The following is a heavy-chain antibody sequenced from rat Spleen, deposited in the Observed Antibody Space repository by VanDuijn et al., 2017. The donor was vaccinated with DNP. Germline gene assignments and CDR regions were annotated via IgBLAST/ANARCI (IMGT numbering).Heavy chain of an antibody. D-gene: IGHD4-3*01. CDR3: VREKFGVND. CDR2: INKDGRTL. CDR1: GFNFYDYW. Sequence: EVKLVESGGGLVQPGRSLKLSCAASGFNFYDYWMGWVRQAPGKGLTWIGEINKDGRTLKYTPSLKDKFTISRDNAQNTLYLQMSKLESEDTAIYYCVREKFGVNDWGQGVMVTVSS. J-gene: IGHJ2*01. V-gene: IGHV4-2*01.